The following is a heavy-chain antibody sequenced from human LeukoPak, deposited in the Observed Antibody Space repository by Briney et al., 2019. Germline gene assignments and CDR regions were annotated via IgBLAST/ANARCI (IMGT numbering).Heavy chain of an antibody. J-gene: IGHJ4*02. CDR2: INTDGSTT. D-gene: IGHD1-26*01. CDR1: GFTFSNDW. Sequence: GGSLRLSCAASGFTFSNDWMHWGRQAPGQGLVLVSRINTDGSTTTYADSVKGRFTISRDNAKNTLYLQMNSLRVEDTAVYYCARGRGGSYHYWGQGTLVTVSS. CDR3: ARGRGGSYHY. V-gene: IGHV3-74*01.